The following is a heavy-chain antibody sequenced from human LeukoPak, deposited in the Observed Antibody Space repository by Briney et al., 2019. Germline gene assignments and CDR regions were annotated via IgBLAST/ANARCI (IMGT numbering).Heavy chain of an antibody. J-gene: IGHJ4*02. V-gene: IGHV4-34*01. CDR3: ARGLTLRWYPY. D-gene: IGHD4-17*01. CDR1: GGSFSGYY. CDR2: INHSGST. Sequence: SETLSLTCAVYGGSFSGYYWSWIRQPPGKGLEWIGEINHSGSTNYNPSLKSRVTISVDTSKNQFSLKLSSVTAADTAVYYCARGLTLRWYPYWGQGTLVTVSS.